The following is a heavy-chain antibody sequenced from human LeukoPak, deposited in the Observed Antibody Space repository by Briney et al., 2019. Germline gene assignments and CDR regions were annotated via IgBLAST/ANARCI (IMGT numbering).Heavy chain of an antibody. Sequence: PSETLSLTCAVYGGSFSGYYWSWIRQPPGKGLEWIGEINHSGSTNYNPSLKGRVTISVDTSKNQFSLKLSSVTAADTAVYYCARGAGSSSPDIYYYYYYYMDVWGKGTTVTVPS. CDR2: INHSGST. J-gene: IGHJ6*03. D-gene: IGHD6-6*01. CDR1: GGSFSGYY. V-gene: IGHV4-34*01. CDR3: ARGAGSSSPDIYYYYYYYMDV.